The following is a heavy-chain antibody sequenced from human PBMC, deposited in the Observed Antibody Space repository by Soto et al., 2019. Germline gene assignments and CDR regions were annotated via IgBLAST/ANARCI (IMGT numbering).Heavy chain of an antibody. D-gene: IGHD3-16*02. CDR2: IYYSGST. CDR1: GGSVSSGTYY. CDR3: ARDLSLDI. V-gene: IGHV4-61*01. Sequence: QVQLQESGPGLVKPSETLSLTCTVSGGSVSSGTYYWTWIRQPPGKGLEWIGYIYYSGSTNYNTSLIGRVTISVDTSKNQFSLKLSSVTAAETAVYYCARDLSLDIWGQGTMVTVSS. J-gene: IGHJ3*02.